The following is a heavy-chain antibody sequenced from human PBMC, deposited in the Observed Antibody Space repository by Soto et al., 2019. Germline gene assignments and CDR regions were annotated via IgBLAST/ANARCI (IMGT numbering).Heavy chain of an antibody. CDR2: ISSSSSYI. Sequence: GGSLRLSCAASGFTFSSYSMNWVRQAPGKGLEWVSSISSSSSYIYYADSVKVRFTISRDNAKNSLYLQMNSLRAEDTAVYYCARAFVDTAMVGDFDYWGQGTLVTVSS. V-gene: IGHV3-21*01. CDR3: ARAFVDTAMVGDFDY. J-gene: IGHJ4*02. D-gene: IGHD5-18*01. CDR1: GFTFSSYS.